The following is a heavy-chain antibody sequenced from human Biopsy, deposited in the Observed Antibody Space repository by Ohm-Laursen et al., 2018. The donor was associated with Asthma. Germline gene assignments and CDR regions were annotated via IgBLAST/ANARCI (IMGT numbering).Heavy chain of an antibody. CDR1: GYTFIGYH. D-gene: IGHD7-27*01. Sequence: ASVKVSCKTSGYTFIGYHIHWVRQAPGQGLEWMGRINPNSGGTNYAQKFQGRVTMTSDTSISTAYMELSRLRSDDAALYYCARGQKSPGDRWFDPWGQGTLVTVSS. CDR3: ARGQKSPGDRWFDP. J-gene: IGHJ5*02. CDR2: INPNSGGT. V-gene: IGHV1-2*06.